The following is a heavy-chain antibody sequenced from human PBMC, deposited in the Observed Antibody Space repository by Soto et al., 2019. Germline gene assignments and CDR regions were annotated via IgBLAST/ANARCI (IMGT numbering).Heavy chain of an antibody. CDR3: ARSCDTAMGSYYDYGMDV. V-gene: IGHV1-69*01. CDR1: GGTFSSYA. D-gene: IGHD5-18*01. Sequence: QVQLVQSGAEVKKPGSSVKVSCKASGGTFSSYAISWVRQAPGQGLEWMGGIMPIFGTANYALKFQGRVTITADECTSTAYMELSSLRSEDAAVYYCARSCDTAMGSYYDYGMDVWGQGTTVTVSS. J-gene: IGHJ6*02. CDR2: IMPIFGTA.